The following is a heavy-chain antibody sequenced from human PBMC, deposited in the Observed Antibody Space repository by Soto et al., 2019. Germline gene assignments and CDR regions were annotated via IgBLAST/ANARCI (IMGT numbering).Heavy chain of an antibody. Sequence: SETLSLTCAVSSGSISNSNWWSWVRQPPGKGLEWIGEIFHSGSTNYNPSLKSRVTISIDKSKNQFSLKLSSVTAADTAVYYCAKSARGGDLWSGYQRGYFDYWGQGILVTVSS. V-gene: IGHV4-4*02. J-gene: IGHJ4*02. CDR1: SGSISNSNW. CDR2: IFHSGST. D-gene: IGHD3-3*01. CDR3: AKSARGGDLWSGYQRGYFDY.